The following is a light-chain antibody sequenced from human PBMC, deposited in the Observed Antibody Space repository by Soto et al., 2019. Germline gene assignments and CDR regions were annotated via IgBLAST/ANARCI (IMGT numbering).Light chain of an antibody. CDR2: GAS. V-gene: IGKV1-9*01. CDR3: QQLTNFLIT. Sequence: IPLTQSPSSLSASVGDRVTITCRASQGINKFLAWYQQRPGKAPQLLVYGASTLHSGVPSRFSGSGSGTEFTLTISNLQPEEFATYYCQQLTNFLITFGQGNKLEIK. CDR1: QGINKF. J-gene: IGKJ2*01.